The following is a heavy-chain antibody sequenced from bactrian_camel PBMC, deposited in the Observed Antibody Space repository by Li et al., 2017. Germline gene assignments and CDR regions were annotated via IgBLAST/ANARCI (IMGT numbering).Heavy chain of an antibody. D-gene: IGHD3*01. V-gene: IGHV3S11*01. CDR1: GFTFSTYA. CDR2: IFSDGTNI. J-gene: IGHJ4*01. Sequence: DVQLVESGGGSAQPGGSLRLTCVASGFTFSTYAMSWVRQAPGKGLEWVSSIFSDGTNIYYADSVKGRFTFSGDNAKNTVYLQMNSLKSEDTAMYYCAASRLGSTINWRQERRYGYWARGPRSPSP.